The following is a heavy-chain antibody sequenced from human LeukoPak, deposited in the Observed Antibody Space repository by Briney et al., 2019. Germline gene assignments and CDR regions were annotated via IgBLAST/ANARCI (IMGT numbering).Heavy chain of an antibody. CDR1: GGTFSSYS. V-gene: IGHV1-69*02. CDR2: IIPSVGIA. D-gene: IGHD5-12*01. Sequence: SVKVSCRASGGTFSSYSINWVRQAPGQGLEWMGRIIPSVGIANYAQMFQGRVTITADKSTTTAYMELSSLRSEDTAVYYCARRSGYDWGYFDYWGQGTQVTVSS. J-gene: IGHJ4*02. CDR3: ARRSGYDWGYFDY.